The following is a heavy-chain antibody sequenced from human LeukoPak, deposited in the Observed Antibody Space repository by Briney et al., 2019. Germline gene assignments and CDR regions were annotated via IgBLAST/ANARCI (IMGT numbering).Heavy chain of an antibody. D-gene: IGHD7-27*01. Sequence: GGPLRLSCAASGFTFSNFAMHWVRQAPGKGLEWVAMMSYDGGNKYTDSVKGRFTISRDNSKNMVDLYMSNLKIEDTAVYYCARDSWGFDFWGQGTLVTVSS. CDR2: MSYDGGNK. CDR1: GFTFSNFA. V-gene: IGHV3-30*04. CDR3: ARDSWGFDF. J-gene: IGHJ4*02.